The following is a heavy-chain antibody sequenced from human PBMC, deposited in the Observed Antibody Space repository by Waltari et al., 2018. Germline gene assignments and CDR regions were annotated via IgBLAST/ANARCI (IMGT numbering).Heavy chain of an antibody. CDR3: ASEAAPLGAFDI. CDR1: GFTFSSYS. V-gene: IGHV3-21*01. Sequence: EVQLVESGGGLVKPGGSLRLSCAASGFTFSSYSMNWVRQAPGKGVEGSSAISSSSSYIYNADTVKGRFTITRDNAKNSLYLQMNSLRAEDTAVYYCASEAAPLGAFDIWGQGTMVTVSS. D-gene: IGHD6-6*01. CDR2: ISSSSSYI. J-gene: IGHJ3*02.